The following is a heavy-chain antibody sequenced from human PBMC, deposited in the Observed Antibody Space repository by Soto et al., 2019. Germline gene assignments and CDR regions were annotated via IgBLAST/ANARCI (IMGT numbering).Heavy chain of an antibody. Sequence: EVQLLESGGGLVQPGGSLRLSCAASGFTLSSYAMSWVRQAPGKGLEWVSAISGSGGSTYYADSVKGRFTISRDNSKNTLYLQMNSLRAEDTAVYYCAKGWYYYDSSGYYRNAFDIWGQGTMVTVSS. D-gene: IGHD3-22*01. CDR1: GFTLSSYA. CDR2: ISGSGGST. CDR3: AKGWYYYDSSGYYRNAFDI. J-gene: IGHJ3*02. V-gene: IGHV3-23*01.